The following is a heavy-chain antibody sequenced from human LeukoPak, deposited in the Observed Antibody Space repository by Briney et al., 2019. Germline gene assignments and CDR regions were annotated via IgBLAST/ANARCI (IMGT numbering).Heavy chain of an antibody. J-gene: IGHJ3*02. D-gene: IGHD2-2*01. Sequence: ASVKVSCKASGYTFTSYGISWVRQAPGQGLEWMGWISAYNGNTNYAQKLQGRVTMTTDTSTSTVYMELSSLRSEDTAVYYCARCSSTSCYAFDIWGQGTMVTVSS. CDR1: GYTFTSYG. V-gene: IGHV1-18*01. CDR3: ARCSSTSCYAFDI. CDR2: ISAYNGNT.